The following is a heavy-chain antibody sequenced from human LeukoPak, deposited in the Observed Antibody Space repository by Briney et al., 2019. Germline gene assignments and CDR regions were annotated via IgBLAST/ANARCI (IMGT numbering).Heavy chain of an antibody. CDR1: GYSISSGYY. CDR2: IYHSGST. V-gene: IGHV4-38-2*02. J-gene: IGHJ4*02. Sequence: SETLSLTCTVSGYSISSGYYWGWIRQPPGKGLEWIGSIYHSGSTYYNPSLKSRVTISVDTSKNQFSLKLSSVTAADTAVYYCVSVDTAMSPFDYWGQGTLVTVSS. D-gene: IGHD5-18*01. CDR3: VSVDTAMSPFDY.